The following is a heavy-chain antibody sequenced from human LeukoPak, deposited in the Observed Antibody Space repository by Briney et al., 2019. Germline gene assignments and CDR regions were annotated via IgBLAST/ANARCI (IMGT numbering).Heavy chain of an antibody. D-gene: IGHD3-22*01. CDR1: GFTFSNAW. V-gene: IGHV3-15*07. CDR3: STTYYYDSSEGY. J-gene: IGHJ4*02. Sequence: GGSLRLSCAASGFTFSNAWMNWVRQAPGKGLEWVGRIKSKTDGGTTDYAAPVKGRFTISRDDSKSTLYLQMNSLKTEDTAVYYCSTTYYYDSSEGYWGQGTLVTVSS. CDR2: IKSKTDGGTT.